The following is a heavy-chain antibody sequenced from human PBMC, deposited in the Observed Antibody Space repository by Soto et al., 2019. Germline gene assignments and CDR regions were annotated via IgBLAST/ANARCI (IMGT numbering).Heavy chain of an antibody. J-gene: IGHJ4*02. CDR1: GFTVSSYG. D-gene: IGHD3-22*01. V-gene: IGHV3-33*01. CDR2: IWYDGSNK. CDR3: AREGYYDSSGTLGY. Sequence: PGGSLRLSCAASGFTVSSYGMHWVRQAPGKGLEWVAVIWYDGSNKYYADSVKGRFTISRDNSKNTLYLQMNSLRAEDTAVYYCAREGYYDSSGTLGYWGQGTLVT.